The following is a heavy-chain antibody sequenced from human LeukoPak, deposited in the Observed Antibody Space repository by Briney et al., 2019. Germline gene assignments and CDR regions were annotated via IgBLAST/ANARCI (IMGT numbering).Heavy chain of an antibody. CDR1: GYTFTDYY. Sequence: ASVKVSCKASGYTFTDYYMHWVRQAPGHGLAWMGWSNPNSGGTNYAQKVQGRVTVTRDTSINTAYMELSSLRSDDTAVYYCARDGGFDYWGQGTLVTVSS. J-gene: IGHJ4*02. V-gene: IGHV1-2*02. CDR2: SNPNSGGT. CDR3: ARDGGFDY. D-gene: IGHD3-16*01.